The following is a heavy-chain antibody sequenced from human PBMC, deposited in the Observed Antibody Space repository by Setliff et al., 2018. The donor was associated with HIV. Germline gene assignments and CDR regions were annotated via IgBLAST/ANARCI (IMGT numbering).Heavy chain of an antibody. J-gene: IGHJ4*02. CDR3: ARDSEAGV. Sequence: ASVKVSCKASGVTFNYSFITWVRQAPGQGLEWMGWMNPNSGNTGYAQKFQGRVTMTRDTSISTAYMELSSLRSDDTAVYYCARDSEAGVWGQGTLVTVSS. D-gene: IGHD2-21*01. V-gene: IGHV1-8*02. CDR1: GVTFNYSF. CDR2: MNPNSGNT.